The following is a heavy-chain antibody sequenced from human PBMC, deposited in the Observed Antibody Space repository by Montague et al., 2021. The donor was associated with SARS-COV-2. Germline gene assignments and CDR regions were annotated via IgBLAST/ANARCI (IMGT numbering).Heavy chain of an antibody. Sequence: SETLSLTRTVSGGSISSGSYWGWIRQPPGEGLVWSGTSDHSGNTXYSTSPQRRLTISLDTSKNQFSLNLDSVTASDTAMYYCARVISAVAGANFYFDYWGQGTLVTVSS. J-gene: IGHJ4*02. CDR3: ARVISAVAGANFYFDY. CDR1: GGSISSGSY. CDR2: SDHSGNT. D-gene: IGHD4/OR15-4a*01. V-gene: IGHV4-38-2*02.